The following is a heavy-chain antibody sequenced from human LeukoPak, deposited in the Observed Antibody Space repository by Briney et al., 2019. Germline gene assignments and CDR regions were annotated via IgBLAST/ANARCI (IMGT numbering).Heavy chain of an antibody. D-gene: IGHD3-9*01. CDR3: AKVSYYDILTGYFDY. CDR1: GFTFSSYA. J-gene: IGHJ4*02. V-gene: IGHV3-23*01. Sequence: GRSLRLSCAASGFTFSSYAMSWVRQAPGKGLEWVSAISGSGGSTYYADSVKGRFTISRDNSKNTLYLQMNSLRAEDTAVYYCAKVSYYDILTGYFDYWGQGTLVTVSS. CDR2: ISGSGGST.